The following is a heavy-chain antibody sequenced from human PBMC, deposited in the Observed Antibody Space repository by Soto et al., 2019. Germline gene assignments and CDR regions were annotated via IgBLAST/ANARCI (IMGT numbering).Heavy chain of an antibody. CDR3: ASLWGTRITIFGVVVDV. CDR1: GFTFSSYS. Sequence: GGSLRLSCAASGFTFSSYSMNWVRQAPGKGLEWVSSISSSSSYIYYADSVKGRFTISRDNAKNSLYLQMNSLRAEDTAVYYCASLWGTRITIFGVVVDVWGQGTTVTVSS. V-gene: IGHV3-21*01. J-gene: IGHJ6*02. D-gene: IGHD3-3*01. CDR2: ISSSSSYI.